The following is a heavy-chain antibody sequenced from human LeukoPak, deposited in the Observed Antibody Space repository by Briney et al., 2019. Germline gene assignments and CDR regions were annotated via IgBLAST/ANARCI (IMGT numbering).Heavy chain of an antibody. V-gene: IGHV3-23*01. D-gene: IGHD5-12*01. CDR2: FRGSGGST. Sequence: PGGSLRLSCAASGFTLSSYAMSWVRESPGKGLEWVSAFRGSGGSTYYAGSVKGRSTISRDNSKNTLYLQMNSLRAEDTAVYYCAKRRGYDPRIYYFDYWGQGTLVTVSS. J-gene: IGHJ4*02. CDR1: GFTLSSYA. CDR3: AKRRGYDPRIYYFDY.